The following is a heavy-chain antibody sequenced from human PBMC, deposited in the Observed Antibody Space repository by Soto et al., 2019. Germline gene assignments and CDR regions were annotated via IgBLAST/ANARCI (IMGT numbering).Heavy chain of an antibody. D-gene: IGHD3-16*01. CDR3: AKDEGEVYVVSYYFDY. CDR1: GFTFSSYA. J-gene: IGHJ4*02. Sequence: GGSLRLSCAASGFTFSSYAMSWVRQAPGKGLEWVSAISGSGGSTYYADSVKGRFTISRDNPKNTLYLQMNSLRAEDTAVYYCAKDEGEVYVVSYYFDYWGQGTLVTVSS. V-gene: IGHV3-23*01. CDR2: ISGSGGST.